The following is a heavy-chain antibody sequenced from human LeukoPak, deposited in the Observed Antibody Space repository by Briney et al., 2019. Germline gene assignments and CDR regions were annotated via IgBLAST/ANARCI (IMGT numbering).Heavy chain of an antibody. V-gene: IGHV3-49*04. CDR1: GFTFGDFA. D-gene: IGHD3-10*01. Sequence: PVGSLRLSCTGSGFTFGDFALGWVRQSLGEGLEWVGFIRSKAYGGTTEYAASVKGRFTISRDNAKNSLYLQMSSLRAEDTAVYYCARSYRRGAITMLRGVANRGAFDIWGQGTMVTVSS. J-gene: IGHJ3*02. CDR3: ARSYRRGAITMLRGVANRGAFDI. CDR2: IRSKAYGGTT.